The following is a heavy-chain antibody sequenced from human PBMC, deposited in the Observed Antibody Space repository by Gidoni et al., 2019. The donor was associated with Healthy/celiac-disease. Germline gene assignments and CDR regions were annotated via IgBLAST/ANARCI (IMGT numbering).Heavy chain of an antibody. CDR3: ARHHYDYVWGSYRVGVYFQH. V-gene: IGHV5-51*01. Sequence: EVQLVQSGAEVKKPGESLKISCKGSGYSFTSYWIGWVRQMPGQGLEWMGIIYPGDSDTRYSPSFQGQVTISADKSISTAYLQWSSLKASDTAMYYCARHHYDYVWGSYRVGVYFQHWGQGTLVTVSS. J-gene: IGHJ1*01. CDR2: IYPGDSDT. CDR1: GYSFTSYW. D-gene: IGHD3-16*02.